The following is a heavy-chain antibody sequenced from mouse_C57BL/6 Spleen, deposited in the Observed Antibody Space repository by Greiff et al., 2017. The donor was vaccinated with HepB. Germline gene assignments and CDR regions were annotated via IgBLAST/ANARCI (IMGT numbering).Heavy chain of an antibody. J-gene: IGHJ4*01. V-gene: IGHV3-6*01. D-gene: IGHD4-1*01. CDR2: ISYDGSN. CDR3: ARDELLGDYAMDY. CDR1: GYSITSGYY. Sequence: DVQLVESGPGLVKPSQSLSLTCSVTGYSITSGYYWNWIRQFPGNKLEWMGYISYDGSNNYNPSLKNRISITRDTSKNQFFLKLNSVTTEDTATYYCARDELLGDYAMDYWGQGTSVTVSS.